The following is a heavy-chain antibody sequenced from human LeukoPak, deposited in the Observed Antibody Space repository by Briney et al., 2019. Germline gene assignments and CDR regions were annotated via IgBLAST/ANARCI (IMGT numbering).Heavy chain of an antibody. V-gene: IGHV3-72*01. CDR2: IRNKANSYTT. CDR3: TRAKTFDFDI. D-gene: IGHD3-9*01. J-gene: IGHJ3*02. Sequence: PGGPLTLSCAASGFTFRDHYMEGVRQAPGKGGEGVGRIRNKANSYTTEYAASVKGRFTISRDDSKNSLYLQMNSLKTEDTAVYYCTRAKTFDFDIWGQGTMVTVSS. CDR1: GFTFRDHY.